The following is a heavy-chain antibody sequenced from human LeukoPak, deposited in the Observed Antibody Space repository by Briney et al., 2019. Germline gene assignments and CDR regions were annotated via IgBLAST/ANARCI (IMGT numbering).Heavy chain of an antibody. D-gene: IGHD4-17*01. CDR2: IYFSGAT. J-gene: IGHJ6*02. CDR1: GGSISRYY. CDR3: AREDPQTTVPEGLDV. Sequence: PSETLSLTCTVSGGSISRYYWSWIRQPPGKGLEWIGYIYFSGATNYIPSLKSRVTISVDTSKNQFSLRLSSVTAADTAVYYCAREDPQTTVPEGLDVWGQGTTVIVSS. V-gene: IGHV4-59*01.